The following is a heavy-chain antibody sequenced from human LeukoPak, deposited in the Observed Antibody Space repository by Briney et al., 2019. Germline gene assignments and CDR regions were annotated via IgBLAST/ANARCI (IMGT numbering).Heavy chain of an antibody. Sequence: GSLRLSCTASAFTLGDFYMSWIRQAPGKGLEWIAYISNVGLTTYYAESVKGRFTISRDNAKNSLYLQMNSLRAEDTAVYYCACDFRYLGHDFWGQGTLVTVSS. D-gene: IGHD2-21*02. V-gene: IGHV3-11*01. CDR3: ACDFRYLGHDF. CDR2: ISNVGLTT. J-gene: IGHJ4*02. CDR1: AFTLGDFY.